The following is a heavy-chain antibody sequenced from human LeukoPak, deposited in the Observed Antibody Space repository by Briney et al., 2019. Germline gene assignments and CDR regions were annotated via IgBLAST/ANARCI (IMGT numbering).Heavy chain of an antibody. CDR1: GGSFSGYY. Sequence: PSETLSLTCAVYGGSFSGYYWSWIRQPPGKGLEWIGSIRQSGATYHNPSLRSRVTSSVDTSKNQFSLKLSSVTPADTAVYYCASDLTLAVAGSRSGLWGKLPPTTTRREYYFASCGQATLVTVPS. CDR2: IRQSGAT. D-gene: IGHD6-19*01. V-gene: IGHV4-34*01. CDR3: ASDLTLAVAGSRSGLWGKLPPTTTRREYYFAS. J-gene: IGHJ4*02.